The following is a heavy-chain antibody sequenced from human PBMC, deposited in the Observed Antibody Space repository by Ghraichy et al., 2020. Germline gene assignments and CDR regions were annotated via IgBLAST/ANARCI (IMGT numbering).Heavy chain of an antibody. V-gene: IGHV4-34*01. CDR1: GGSFSGYY. D-gene: IGHD3-16*01. CDR3: AIRGGGFDY. CDR2: INHSGST. J-gene: IGHJ4*02. Sequence: SETLSLTCAVYGGSFSGYYWSWIRQPPGKGLEWIGEINHSGSTNYNPSLKSRVTISVDTSKNQFSLKLSSVTAADTAVYYCAIRGGGFDYWGQGTLVTVSS.